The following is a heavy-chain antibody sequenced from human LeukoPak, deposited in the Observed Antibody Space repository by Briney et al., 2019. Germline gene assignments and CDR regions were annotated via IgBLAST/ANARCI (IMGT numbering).Heavy chain of an antibody. Sequence: PGGSLRLSCAASGFAVNDNYMGWVRQAPEKGLEWVSLIYSGGDTYYADSVKGRFTISRDNSKNMFYLQMNSLRPDDTATYYCARAILLTGSEYYFDSWGQGTLVTVSS. CDR3: ARAILLTGSEYYFDS. D-gene: IGHD3-9*01. V-gene: IGHV3-53*01. CDR2: IYSGGDT. CDR1: GFAVNDNY. J-gene: IGHJ4*02.